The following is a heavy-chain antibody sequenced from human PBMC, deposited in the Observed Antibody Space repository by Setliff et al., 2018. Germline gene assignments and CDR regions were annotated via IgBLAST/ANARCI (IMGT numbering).Heavy chain of an antibody. V-gene: IGHV4-34*01. CDR3: AREVGHYDSSGYPDV. Sequence: ETLSLTCAVYGGSFSGYYWTWIRQPPGKGLEWIGEINHSGSSNYNPSLKSRVTISVDTSKNQFSLKLSSVTAADTAVYYCAREVGHYDSSGYPDVWGKGTTVTVSS. CDR2: INHSGSS. CDR1: GGSFSGYY. D-gene: IGHD3-22*01. J-gene: IGHJ6*04.